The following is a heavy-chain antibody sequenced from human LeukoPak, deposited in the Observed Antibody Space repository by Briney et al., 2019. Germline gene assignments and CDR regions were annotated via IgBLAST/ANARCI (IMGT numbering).Heavy chain of an antibody. CDR3: AKGGKWDVTPFDY. D-gene: IGHD1-26*01. Sequence: PGGSLRLSCAASGFTFTGYSMNWVRQAPGMGLEWFSTISGGGGSTYYADSVKGRFTISRDNSKNTLYLQVNSLRAEDTAVYYCAKGGKWDVTPFDYWGQGTLVTVSS. V-gene: IGHV3-23*01. J-gene: IGHJ4*02. CDR2: ISGGGGST. CDR1: GFTFTGYS.